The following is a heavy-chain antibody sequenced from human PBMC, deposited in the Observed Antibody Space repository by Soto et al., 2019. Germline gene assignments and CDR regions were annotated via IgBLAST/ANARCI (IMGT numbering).Heavy chain of an antibody. Sequence: GGSLRLSCVASGLPCSSYSIVWVRQAPGKGLEWVSYIFTTGTTMYYADSVKGRFTVSRDNAKNSVFLLLNSLRAEDTAVYYCARDKDWAFDYWGQGTLVTVSS. CDR2: IFTTGTTM. CDR1: GLPCSSYS. V-gene: IGHV3-48*03. J-gene: IGHJ4*02. CDR3: ARDKDWAFDY. D-gene: IGHD3-9*01.